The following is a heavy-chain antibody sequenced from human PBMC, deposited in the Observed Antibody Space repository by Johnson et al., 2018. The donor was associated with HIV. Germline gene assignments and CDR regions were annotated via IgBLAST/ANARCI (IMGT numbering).Heavy chain of an antibody. CDR2: ISDGNNK. CDR1: GFTFSSFG. D-gene: IGHD4-17*01. V-gene: IGHV3-30*03. CDR3: ARAGYGDPSRGDI. Sequence: QVQLVESGGGVVQPGRSLRLSCAASGFTFSSFGMHWVRLAPGKGLEWVALISDGNNKYYADSVKGRFTISRENSKNTLYLQMNSLRAEDTAVYYCARAGYGDPSRGDIWGQGTMVTVSS. J-gene: IGHJ3*02.